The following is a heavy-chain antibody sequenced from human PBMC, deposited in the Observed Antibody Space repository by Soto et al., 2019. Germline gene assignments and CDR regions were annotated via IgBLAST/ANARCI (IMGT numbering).Heavy chain of an antibody. CDR3: AKDLFGYSSGWYPSY. V-gene: IGHV3-23*01. Sequence: EVQLLESGGGLVQPGGSLRLSCAASGFTFSSYAMSWVRQAPGKGLEWVSAISGSGGSTYYADSVKGRFTISRDNFKTTLYLQMNSLRAEDTAVYYCAKDLFGYSSGWYPSYWGQGTLVTVSS. J-gene: IGHJ4*02. CDR1: GFTFSSYA. D-gene: IGHD6-19*01. CDR2: ISGSGGST.